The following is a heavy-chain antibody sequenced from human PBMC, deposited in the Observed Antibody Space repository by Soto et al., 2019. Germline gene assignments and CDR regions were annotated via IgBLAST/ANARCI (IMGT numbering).Heavy chain of an antibody. CDR2: ISGSGGST. Sequence: SSSSYYWGWIRQPPGKGLEWVSAISGSGGSTYYADSVKGRFTISRDNSKNTLYLQMNSLRAEDTAVYYCAKEWYYDSSGPPTDYWGQGTLVTVSS. D-gene: IGHD3-22*01. J-gene: IGHJ4*02. V-gene: IGHV3-23*01. CDR3: AKEWYYDSSGPPTDY. CDR1: SSSSYY.